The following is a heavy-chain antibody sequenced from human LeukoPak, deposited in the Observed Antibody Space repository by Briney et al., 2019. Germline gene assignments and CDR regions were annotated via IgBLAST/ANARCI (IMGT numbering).Heavy chain of an antibody. Sequence: SETLSLTCTVSGGSTSSSTHYWGWIRQPPGKGLEWIGSLHYSGSTYYNPSLKSRVTISVDTSKNQISLNLRSVTAADTAVYYCARQGGTYFDYWGQGTLVTVSS. V-gene: IGHV4-39*01. CDR1: GGSTSSSTHY. CDR3: ARQGGTYFDY. CDR2: LHYSGST. D-gene: IGHD2-15*01. J-gene: IGHJ4*02.